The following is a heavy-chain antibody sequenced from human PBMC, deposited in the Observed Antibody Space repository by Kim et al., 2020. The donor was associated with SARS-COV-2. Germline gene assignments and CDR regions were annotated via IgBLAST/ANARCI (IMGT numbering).Heavy chain of an antibody. V-gene: IGHV4-39*01. CDR2: IYYSGST. J-gene: IGHJ4*02. CDR3: ARHRVSYSSGWFYFDY. Sequence: SETLSLTCTVSGGSISSSSYYWGWIRQPPGKGLEWIGSIYYSGSTYYNPSLKSRVTISVDTSKNQFSLKLSSVTAADTAVYYCARHRVSYSSGWFYFDYWGQGSLVTVSS. CDR1: GGSISSSSYY. D-gene: IGHD6-19*01.